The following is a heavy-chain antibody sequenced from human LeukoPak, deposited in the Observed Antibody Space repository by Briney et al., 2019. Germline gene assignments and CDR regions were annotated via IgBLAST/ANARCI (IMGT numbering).Heavy chain of an antibody. V-gene: IGHV3-33*01. CDR3: AREGRGAKGNAFDI. CDR2: IWYDGSNK. D-gene: IGHD1-26*01. Sequence: GGSLRLSCAASGFTFSSYGMHWVRQAPGKGLEWVAVIWYDGSNKYYADSVKGRFTISRDNSKNTLYLQMNSLRAEDTAVYYCAREGRGAKGNAFDIWGQGTMVTVSS. J-gene: IGHJ3*02. CDR1: GFTFSSYG.